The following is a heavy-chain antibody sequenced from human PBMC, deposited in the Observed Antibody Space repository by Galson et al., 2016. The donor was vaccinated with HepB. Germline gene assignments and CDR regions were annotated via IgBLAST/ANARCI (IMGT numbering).Heavy chain of an antibody. J-gene: IGHJ6*02. Sequence: SLRLSCAASGFTFDDYAMHWVRQAPGKGLEWVSGISRNSGTIGYADSVKGRFTMSRDNAKNFLYLQMNSLRAEDTALYYCAKGLRFSYYHGMDVWGQGTLVTVSS. D-gene: IGHD5-12*01. CDR1: GFTFDDYA. CDR2: ISRNSGTI. CDR3: AKGLRFSYYHGMDV. V-gene: IGHV3-9*01.